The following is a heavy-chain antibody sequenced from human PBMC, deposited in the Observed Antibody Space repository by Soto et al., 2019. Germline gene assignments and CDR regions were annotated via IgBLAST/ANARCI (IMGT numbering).Heavy chain of an antibody. J-gene: IGHJ4*02. Sequence: RSQTLSLTCAISGDSVSSNSAAWNWIRRSPSRGLEWLGRTYYRSKWYNDYAVSVKSRIAINPDTSKNQFSLQLNSVTPEDTAVYYCARTSGHFDSWGQGTLVTVSS. CDR3: ARTSGHFDS. V-gene: IGHV6-1*01. CDR2: TYYRSKWYN. D-gene: IGHD6-19*01. CDR1: GDSVSSNSAA.